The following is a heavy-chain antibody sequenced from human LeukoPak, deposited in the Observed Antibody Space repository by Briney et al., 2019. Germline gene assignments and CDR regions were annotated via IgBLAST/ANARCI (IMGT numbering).Heavy chain of an antibody. V-gene: IGHV3-30-3*01. CDR3: ARGNGPGSFLIDY. Sequence: PGGSLRLSCADSGFTFSTYAVHWVRQAPGKGLEWVAIITDDGSRTYYSNSVKGRFTISRDNSRNTLYLQMNSLRPEDTAVYYCARGNGPGSFLIDYWGQGTLVTVSS. J-gene: IGHJ4*02. CDR2: ITDDGSRT. CDR1: GFTFSTYA. D-gene: IGHD3-10*01.